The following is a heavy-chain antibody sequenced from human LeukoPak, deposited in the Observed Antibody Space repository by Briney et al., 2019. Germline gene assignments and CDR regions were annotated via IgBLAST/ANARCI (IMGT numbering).Heavy chain of an antibody. J-gene: IGHJ4*02. D-gene: IGHD3-10*01. CDR3: AKRGVVIRVILVGFHKEAYYFDS. CDR1: GITLSNYG. V-gene: IGHV3-23*01. Sequence: GGSLRLSCAVSGITLSNYGMSWVRQAPGKGLEWVAGISGSGGGTNYADSVKGRFTISRDNAKNTLYLQMNSLRAEDTAVYFCAKRGVVIRVILVGFHKEAYYFDSWGQGALVTVSS. CDR2: ISGSGGGT.